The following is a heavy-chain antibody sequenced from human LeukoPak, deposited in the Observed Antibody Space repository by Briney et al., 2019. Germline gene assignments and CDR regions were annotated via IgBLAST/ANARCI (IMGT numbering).Heavy chain of an antibody. CDR3: AKDVGTAWDYYMGV. CDR2: ISDSGGTT. V-gene: IGHV3-23*01. J-gene: IGHJ6*03. Sequence: GGSLRLSCAASGFTFSNYGMSWVRQAPGKGLEWVSVISDSGGTTYYADSVKGRFTISRDNSKNTLSLQMNSLRAEDTALYYCAKDVGTAWDYYMGVWGKGTTVTVSS. D-gene: IGHD1-26*01. CDR1: GFTFSNYG.